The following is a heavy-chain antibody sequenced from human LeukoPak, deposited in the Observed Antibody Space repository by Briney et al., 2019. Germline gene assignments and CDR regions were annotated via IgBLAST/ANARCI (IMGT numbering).Heavy chain of an antibody. J-gene: IGHJ4*02. CDR2: IYHSGST. V-gene: IGHV4-30-2*01. D-gene: IGHD3-22*01. CDR3: AREVPYAYYYDSSGYPGYYFDY. Sequence: RPSETLSLTCAVSGGSISSGGYSWSWIRQPPGKGLEWIGYIYHSGSTNYNPSLKSRVTISVDTSKNQFSLKLSSVTAADTAVYYCAREVPYAYYYDSSGYPGYYFDYWGQGTLVTVSS. CDR1: GGSISSGGYS.